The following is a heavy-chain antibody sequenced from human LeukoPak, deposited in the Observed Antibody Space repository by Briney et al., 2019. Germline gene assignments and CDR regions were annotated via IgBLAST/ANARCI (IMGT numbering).Heavy chain of an antibody. CDR1: GGTFSSYA. J-gene: IGHJ4*02. CDR2: IIPIIGTA. D-gene: IGHD3-22*01. V-gene: IGHV1-69*05. Sequence: ASVKVSCKASGGTFSSYAISWVRQAPGQGLEWMGRIIPIIGTANYAQKFQGRVTITTDESTSTAYMELSRLRSEDTAVYYCARASMYYYDSSGYQNDYWGQGTLVTVSS. CDR3: ARASMYYYDSSGYQNDY.